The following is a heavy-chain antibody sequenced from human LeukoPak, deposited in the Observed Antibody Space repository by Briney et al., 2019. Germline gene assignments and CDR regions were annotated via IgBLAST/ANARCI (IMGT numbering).Heavy chain of an antibody. Sequence: ASVKVSCKASGYTFTSYGISWVRQAPGQGLEWMGWISAYNGNTNYAQKLQGRVTMTRDTSTSTVYMELSSLRSEDTAVYYCARDPHPPYYDILTGYYKYNWFDPWGQGTLVTVSS. CDR2: ISAYNGNT. CDR1: GYTFTSYG. J-gene: IGHJ5*02. CDR3: ARDPHPPYYDILTGYYKYNWFDP. V-gene: IGHV1-18*01. D-gene: IGHD3-9*01.